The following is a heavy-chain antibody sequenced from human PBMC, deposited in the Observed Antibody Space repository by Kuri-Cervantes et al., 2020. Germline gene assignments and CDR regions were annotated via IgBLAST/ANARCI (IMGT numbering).Heavy chain of an antibody. Sequence: GESLKISCAASGFTFSSYSMNWVRQAPGKGLGWVSSISSSGSTIYYADSVKGRFTISRDNSKNTLHLQMNSLRAEDTAVYYCARSRIVVVPAATRDAFDIWGQGTMVTVSS. D-gene: IGHD2-2*01. CDR3: ARSRIVVVPAATRDAFDI. V-gene: IGHV3-48*01. CDR1: GFTFSSYS. J-gene: IGHJ3*02. CDR2: ISSSGSTI.